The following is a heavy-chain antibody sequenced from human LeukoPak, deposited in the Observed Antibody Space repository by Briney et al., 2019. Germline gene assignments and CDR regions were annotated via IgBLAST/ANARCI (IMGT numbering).Heavy chain of an antibody. J-gene: IGHJ5*02. CDR1: GGSISSRSYS. D-gene: IGHD6-6*01. CDR3: ARHRASIASDNWFDP. Sequence: SETLSLTCTVSGGSISSRSYSWGWIRQPPGKWLEWIVNIYDSGSTSPNPSLRSRVTMPVDTSKNQFSLKLSSATAADTAVYYCARHRASIASDNWFDPWGQGTLVTVSS. CDR2: IYDSGST. V-gene: IGHV4-39*01.